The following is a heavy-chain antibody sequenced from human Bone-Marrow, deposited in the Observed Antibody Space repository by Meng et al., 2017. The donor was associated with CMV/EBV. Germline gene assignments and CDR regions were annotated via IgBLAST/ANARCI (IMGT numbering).Heavy chain of an antibody. Sequence: GESLKISCAASGFTFSSYSMNWVRQAPGKGLEWVSSISSSSSYIYYADSVKGRFTISRDNAKNSLYLQMNSLRAEDTAVYYCARARVDIVGATTVDYWGQGTLVTVSS. V-gene: IGHV3-21*01. CDR2: ISSSSSYI. CDR1: GFTFSSYS. J-gene: IGHJ4*02. CDR3: ARARVDIVGATTVDY. D-gene: IGHD1-26*01.